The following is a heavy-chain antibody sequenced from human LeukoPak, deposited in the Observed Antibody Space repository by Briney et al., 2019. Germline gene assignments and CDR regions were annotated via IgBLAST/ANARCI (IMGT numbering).Heavy chain of an antibody. CDR3: ARDPDTAMVTSYDAFDI. CDR1: GFTFSSYA. J-gene: IGHJ3*02. CDR2: ISYDGSNK. V-gene: IGHV3-30-3*01. Sequence: GRSLRLSCAASGFTFSSYAMHWVRQAPGKGLEWVAVISYDGSNKYYADSVKGRFTISRDNSKNTLYLQMNSLRAEDTAVYYCARDPDTAMVTSYDAFDIWGQGTMVTVSS. D-gene: IGHD5-18*01.